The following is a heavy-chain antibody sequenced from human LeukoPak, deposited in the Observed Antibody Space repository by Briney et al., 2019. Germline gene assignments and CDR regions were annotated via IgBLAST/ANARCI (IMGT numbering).Heavy chain of an antibody. V-gene: IGHV3-23*01. CDR2: ISPSGDIT. Sequence: PGGSLNLSCAASGFTFSNHGMNWVRQAPGKGLEWVSGISPSGDITYYADSVKGRFTISRDNSKNTLYLQMNSLRAEDTAVYYCAKGISGNYYIAHYWGQGTLVTVSS. CDR3: AKGISGNYYIAHY. J-gene: IGHJ4*02. CDR1: GFTFSNHG. D-gene: IGHD1-26*01.